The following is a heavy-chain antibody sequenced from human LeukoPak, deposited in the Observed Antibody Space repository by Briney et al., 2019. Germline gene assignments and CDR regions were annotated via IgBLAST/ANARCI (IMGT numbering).Heavy chain of an antibody. V-gene: IGHV3-30*04. D-gene: IGHD3-22*01. J-gene: IGHJ4*02. CDR3: ARARQNPSGYHPSYFDY. CDR1: GFTFRSYA. Sequence: GRTLRLPCAASGFTFRSYANHWVRQASGKGLEWVADISYDGTSEYYADSVKGRSTASRDNSKNTLYLHMNSLSAEDTAVYYCARARQNPSGYHPSYFDYWGQGTLVTVSS. CDR2: ISYDGTSE.